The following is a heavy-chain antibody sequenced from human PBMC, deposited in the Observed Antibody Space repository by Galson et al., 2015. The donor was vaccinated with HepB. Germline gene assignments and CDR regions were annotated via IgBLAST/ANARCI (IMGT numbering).Heavy chain of an antibody. V-gene: IGHV3-21*01. Sequence: SLRLPCAASGFTLNSYSMNWVRQAPGKGLEWVSSISSSSYIYYADSVKGRFTIPRDNAKNSLYLQMNSLRAEDTAVYYCARDKKVPAAILASIYYYYGMDGCAKGPRSPSP. CDR1: GFTLNSYS. CDR2: ISSSSYI. CDR3: ARDKKVPAAILASIYYYYGMDG. D-gene: IGHD2-2*02. J-gene: IGHJ6*02.